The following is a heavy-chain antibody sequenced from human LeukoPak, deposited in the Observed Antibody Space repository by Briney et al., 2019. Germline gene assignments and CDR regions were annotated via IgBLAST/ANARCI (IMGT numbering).Heavy chain of an antibody. J-gene: IGHJ4*02. CDR3: AKDFWAAAGTAYFDY. CDR2: ISGTGGST. D-gene: IGHD6-13*01. Sequence: PGGSLRLSCAASGFTFSSYAMSWVRQAPGKGLEWVSAISGTGGSTYYADSVKGRFTISRDNSKNTLYLQMNSLRAGDTAVYYCAKDFWAAAGTAYFDYGGKGPLVTASS. V-gene: IGHV3-23*01. CDR1: GFTFSSYA.